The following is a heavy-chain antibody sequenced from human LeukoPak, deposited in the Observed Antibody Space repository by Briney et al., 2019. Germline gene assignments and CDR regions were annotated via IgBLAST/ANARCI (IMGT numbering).Heavy chain of an antibody. D-gene: IGHD1-26*01. CDR3: ARDSEFEASPQYYFDF. CDR1: GFTVNRNY. V-gene: IGHV3-66*01. J-gene: IGHJ4*02. Sequence: PGGSLRLPCAASGFTVNRNYMSWVRQAPGKGLEWVSVIYSGDNGGNTYYADSVKGRFTISRDNSKNTVYLQMNSLRAEDTAVYYCARDSEFEASPQYYFDFWGQGTLVTVSS. CDR2: IYSGDNGGNT.